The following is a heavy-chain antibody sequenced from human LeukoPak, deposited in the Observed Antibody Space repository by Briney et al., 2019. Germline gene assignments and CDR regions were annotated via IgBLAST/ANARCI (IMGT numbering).Heavy chain of an antibody. J-gene: IGHJ4*02. CDR2: ISYDGSNK. CDR1: GFTFSSYA. D-gene: IGHD2-2*01. V-gene: IGHV3-30*04. CDR3: ARMLLGYCSSTSCPFFDY. Sequence: GRSLRLSCAASGFTFSSYAMHWVRQAPGKGLEWVAVISYDGSNKYYADSVKGRFTISRDNSKNALYLQMNSLRAEDTAVYYCARMLLGYCSSTSCPFFDYWGQGTLVTVSS.